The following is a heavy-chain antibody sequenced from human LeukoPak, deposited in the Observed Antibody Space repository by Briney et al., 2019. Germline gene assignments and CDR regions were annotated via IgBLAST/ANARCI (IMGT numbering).Heavy chain of an antibody. CDR1: GYTYTSYY. CDR3: ATGYRRYYYDSSGYSFDY. Sequence: VASVKVSCKASGYTYTSYYMHWVRQAPGKGLEWMGGFDPEDGETIYAQKFQGRVTMTEDTSTDTAYMELSSLRSEDTAVYYCATGYRRYYYDSSGYSFDYWGQGTLVTVSS. J-gene: IGHJ4*02. D-gene: IGHD3-22*01. CDR2: FDPEDGET. V-gene: IGHV1-24*01.